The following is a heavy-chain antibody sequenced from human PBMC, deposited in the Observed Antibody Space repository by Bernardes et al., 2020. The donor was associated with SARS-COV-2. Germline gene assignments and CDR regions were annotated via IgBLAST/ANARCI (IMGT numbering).Heavy chain of an antibody. Sequence: GESLKISCKASGYTFTNYWIAWVRQMPGKGLAWMGIIYPSDSETRYSPSFHGQVTISVDKSITTAYLQWSSLKASDTAIYYCATYIGFTSRAWGQGTLVTVSS. D-gene: IGHD2-2*01. CDR3: ATYIGFTSRA. CDR1: GYTFTNYW. J-gene: IGHJ5*02. V-gene: IGHV5-51*01. CDR2: IYPSDSET.